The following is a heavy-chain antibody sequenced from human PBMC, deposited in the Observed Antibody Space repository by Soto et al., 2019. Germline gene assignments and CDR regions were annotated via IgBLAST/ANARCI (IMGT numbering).Heavy chain of an antibody. Sequence: EILSLTLTVSGGCMTSSYWCWIRRPPGKGLEWIAYIYDTGISGYTPSTSYNPSLKSRVTMSVDTSKRQFSLKLTSVTAADTAVYYCARGEDAFFYYGLDVWGQGITVTVSS. CDR1: GGCMTSSY. CDR2: IYDTGISGYTPST. J-gene: IGHJ6*02. CDR3: ARGEDAFFYYGLDV. V-gene: IGHV4-59*01.